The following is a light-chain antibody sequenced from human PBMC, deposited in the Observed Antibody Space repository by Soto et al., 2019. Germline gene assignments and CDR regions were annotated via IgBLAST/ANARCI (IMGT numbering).Light chain of an antibody. CDR2: AAS. J-gene: IGKJ2*01. CDR3: QQLNSYPPT. Sequence: IQLTQSPSSLSASVGDRVTITCRASQGISSYLAWYQQKPGKAPKFLIYAASTLQRGVSSRFSGSGSGTDFTLTISSPQPEDFATYFCQQLNSYPPTFGQGTELEIK. V-gene: IGKV1-9*01. CDR1: QGISSY.